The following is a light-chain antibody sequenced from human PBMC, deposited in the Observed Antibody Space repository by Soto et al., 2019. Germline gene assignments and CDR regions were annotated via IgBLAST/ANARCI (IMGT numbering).Light chain of an antibody. J-gene: IGKJ4*01. V-gene: IGKV3-15*01. CDR3: QQYNIWPPLT. CDR1: QSVRCN. Sequence: EVELTQSPDILSVSPGETATLSCRASQSVRCNLAWYQQKPGQAPRLLIYGASTRATGIPARFSGSGSGREFTLTISSLQSEDFGLYYCQQYNIWPPLTFGGGTKVEIK. CDR2: GAS.